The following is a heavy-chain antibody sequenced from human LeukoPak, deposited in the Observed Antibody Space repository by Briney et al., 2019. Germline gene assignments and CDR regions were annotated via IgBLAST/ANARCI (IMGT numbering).Heavy chain of an antibody. CDR2: IYTSGST. Sequence: PSETLSLTCTVSGGSISSGSYYWSWIRQPAGKGLEWIGRIYTSGSTNYNPSLKSRVTISVDTSKNQFSLKLSSVTAADTAVYYCARDGYSSSWYGDAFDIWGQGTMVTVSS. J-gene: IGHJ3*02. CDR3: ARDGYSSSWYGDAFDI. CDR1: GGSISSGSYY. V-gene: IGHV4-61*02. D-gene: IGHD6-13*01.